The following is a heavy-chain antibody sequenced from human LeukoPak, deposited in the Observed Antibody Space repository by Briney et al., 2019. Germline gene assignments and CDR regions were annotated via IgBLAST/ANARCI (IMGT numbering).Heavy chain of an antibody. CDR3: ARSYSYGSFDY. Sequence: PGGSLRLSCAASGFTVSSNYMSWVRQAPRKGLEWVSVIYSGGSTYYADSVKGRFTISRDNSKNTLYLQMNSLRAEDTAVYYCARSYSYGSFDYWGQGTLVTVSS. CDR1: GFTVSSNY. D-gene: IGHD5-18*01. J-gene: IGHJ4*02. CDR2: IYSGGST. V-gene: IGHV3-66*01.